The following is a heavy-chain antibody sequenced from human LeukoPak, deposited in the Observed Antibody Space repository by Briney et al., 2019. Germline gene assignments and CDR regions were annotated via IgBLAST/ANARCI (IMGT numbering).Heavy chain of an antibody. Sequence: ASVKVSCKASGYTFTSYDINWVRQAPGQGLEWMGWMNPTSGHTGYAQKFQGRVTMTRDTSISTAYMELNSLTSEDTAVYYCARSPVGVRKKHDFWGQGTLVIVSS. CDR1: GYTFTSYD. CDR2: MNPTSGHT. D-gene: IGHD3-10*01. J-gene: IGHJ4*02. CDR3: ARSPVGVRKKHDF. V-gene: IGHV1-8*01.